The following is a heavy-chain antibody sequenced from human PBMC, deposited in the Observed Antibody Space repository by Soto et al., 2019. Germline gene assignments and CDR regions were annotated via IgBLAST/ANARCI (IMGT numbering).Heavy chain of an antibody. CDR2: ISSNGGST. J-gene: IGHJ4*02. D-gene: IGHD2-2*01. Sequence: GGSVRLSCSASGFTFSSYAMHWVRQAPGKGLEYVSAISSNGGSTYYADSVKGRFTTSRDSSKNTLYLQMSSLRAEDTAVYYCVKSPARRSTSSLESDYWGQGTLVTVSS. V-gene: IGHV3-64D*08. CDR1: GFTFSSYA. CDR3: VKSPARRSTSSLESDY.